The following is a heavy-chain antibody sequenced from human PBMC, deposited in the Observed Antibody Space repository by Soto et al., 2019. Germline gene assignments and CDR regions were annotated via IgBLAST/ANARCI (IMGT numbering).Heavy chain of an antibody. CDR3: ARDTENTGGGLDV. J-gene: IGHJ3*01. V-gene: IGHV3-53*02. D-gene: IGHD2-8*02. CDR1: GFSVSHNY. CDR2: IYRAGRP. Sequence: EVQVVETGGGLIQPGGSLRLSCAVSGFSVSHNYMTWVRQAPGKGLDWVSVIYRAGRPYYANSVKGRFILSRDTSKNMVYLQMNSLRVEDTAVYYCARDTENTGGGLDVWGQGAMVTVSS.